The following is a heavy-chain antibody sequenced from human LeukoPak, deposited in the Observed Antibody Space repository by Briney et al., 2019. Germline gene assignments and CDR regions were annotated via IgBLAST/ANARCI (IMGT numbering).Heavy chain of an antibody. J-gene: IGHJ5*02. CDR3: ARRGLATNNNNRFDP. D-gene: IGHD1/OR15-1a*01. Sequence: ASVKVSCKASGYTFTGYYMHWVRQAPGQGLEWMGRINPNSGGTNYAQKFQGRVTMTRDTSISIAYMELSRLRSDDTAVYYCARRGLATNNNNRFDPWPQRPLLTVFS. V-gene: IGHV1-2*06. CDR1: GYTFTGYY. CDR2: INPNSGGT.